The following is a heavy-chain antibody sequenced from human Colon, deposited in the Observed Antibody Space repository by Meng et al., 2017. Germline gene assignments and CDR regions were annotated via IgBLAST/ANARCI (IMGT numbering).Heavy chain of an antibody. J-gene: IGHJ4*02. V-gene: IGHV4-4*02. CDR3: ASSDYYRSDY. Sequence: QGHRRVTGPGLVKPSETLSLTCASPGGSISRSDWWSWVRQPPGKGLEWIWETSHSGSTNYSPSLKSRVPISLDKSKNQLSLKLNSVTAADTAVYYCASSDYYRSDYWGQGTLVTVSS. CDR1: GGSISRSDW. CDR2: TSHSGST. D-gene: IGHD3-22*01.